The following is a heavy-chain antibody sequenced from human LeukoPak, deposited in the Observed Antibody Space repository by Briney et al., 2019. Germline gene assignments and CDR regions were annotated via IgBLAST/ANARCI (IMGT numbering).Heavy chain of an antibody. Sequence: GGSLRLSCAASGFTFSSYSMNWVRQAPGKGLEWVSSISSSSSYIHYADSVEGRFTISRDNAKNSLYLQMNSLRAEDTAVYYCARDRSTGTTDYWGQGTLVTVSS. V-gene: IGHV3-21*01. CDR2: ISSSSSYI. CDR3: ARDRSTGTTDY. J-gene: IGHJ4*02. CDR1: GFTFSSYS. D-gene: IGHD1-1*01.